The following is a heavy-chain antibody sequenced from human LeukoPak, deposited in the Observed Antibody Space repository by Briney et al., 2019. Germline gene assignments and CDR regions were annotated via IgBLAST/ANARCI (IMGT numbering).Heavy chain of an antibody. CDR3: ARGSSGWFIDLDY. V-gene: IGHV4-34*01. CDR1: GGSFSGYY. J-gene: IGHJ4*02. Sequence: PSETLSLTCAVYGGSFSGYYWSWIRQPPGKGLEWIGEINHSGSTNYNPSLKSRVTISVDTSKNQFSLKLSSVTAADTAVYYCARGSSGWFIDLDYWGQGTLVTVSS. CDR2: INHSGST. D-gene: IGHD6-19*01.